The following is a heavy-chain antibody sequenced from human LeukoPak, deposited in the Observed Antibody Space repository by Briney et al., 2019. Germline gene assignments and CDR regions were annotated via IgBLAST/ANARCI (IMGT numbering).Heavy chain of an antibody. D-gene: IGHD5-12*01. CDR1: AGTFSSYA. Sequence: SVKVSCKASAGTFSSYAISWVRQAPGQGLEWMGRIIPILGIANYAQKFQGRVTITADKSTSTAYMELSSLRSEDTAVYYCARDSLSGYAFYWGQGTLVTVSS. J-gene: IGHJ4*02. V-gene: IGHV1-69*04. CDR3: ARDSLSGYAFY. CDR2: IIPILGIA.